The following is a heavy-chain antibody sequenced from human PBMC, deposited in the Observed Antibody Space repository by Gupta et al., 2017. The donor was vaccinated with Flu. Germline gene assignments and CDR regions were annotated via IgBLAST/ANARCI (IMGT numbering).Heavy chain of an antibody. CDR3: ARTPIAVAGSRIDY. CDR2: IYYSGST. Sequence: RQPPGKGLEWIGSIYYSGSTYYNPSLKSRVTISVDTSKNQFSLKLSSVTAADTAVYYCARTPIAVAGSRIDYWGQGTLVTVSS. J-gene: IGHJ4*02. D-gene: IGHD6-19*01. V-gene: IGHV4-39*01.